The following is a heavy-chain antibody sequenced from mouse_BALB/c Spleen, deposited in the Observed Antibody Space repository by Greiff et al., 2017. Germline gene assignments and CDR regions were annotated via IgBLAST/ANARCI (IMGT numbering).Heavy chain of an antibody. D-gene: IGHD2-1*01. J-gene: IGHJ1*01. CDR3: AREGNYGV. CDR1: GYAFTNYL. CDR2: INPGSGGT. Sequence: QVQLQQSGAELVRPGTSVKVSCKASGYAFTNYLIEWVKQRPGQGLEWIGVINPGSGGTNYNEKFKGKATLTADKSSSTAYMQLSSLTSDDSAVYFCAREGNYGVWGAGTTVTVSS. V-gene: IGHV1-54*01.